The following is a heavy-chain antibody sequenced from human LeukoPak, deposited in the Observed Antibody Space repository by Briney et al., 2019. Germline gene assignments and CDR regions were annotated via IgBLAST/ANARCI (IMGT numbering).Heavy chain of an antibody. J-gene: IGHJ3*02. Sequence: GGSLRLSCAASGFTFSSYWMSWVRQAPGKGLEWVANIKQDGSEKYYVDSVKGRFTISRDNAKNSLYLQMNSLRAEDTAVYYCARFPTLVTSGAFDIWGQGTMVTVSS. D-gene: IGHD3-9*01. CDR3: ARFPTLVTSGAFDI. V-gene: IGHV3-7*01. CDR2: IKQDGSEK. CDR1: GFTFSSYW.